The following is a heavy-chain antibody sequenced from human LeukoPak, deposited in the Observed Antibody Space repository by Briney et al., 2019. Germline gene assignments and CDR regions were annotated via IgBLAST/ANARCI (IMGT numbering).Heavy chain of an antibody. CDR3: ARDVGKAY. CDR1: GFSISTYY. Sequence: SETLSLTCTVSGFSISTYYWSWFRQPAGKGLEWIGRIHSSGNTNYNPSLQSRVSLSIDTSQNQFSLRLTSLTAADTAVYFCARDVGKAYWGQGLLAIVSS. J-gene: IGHJ4*02. D-gene: IGHD4-23*01. CDR2: IHSSGNT. V-gene: IGHV4-4*07.